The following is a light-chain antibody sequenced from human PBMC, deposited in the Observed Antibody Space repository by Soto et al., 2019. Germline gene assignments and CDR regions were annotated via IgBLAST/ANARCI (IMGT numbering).Light chain of an antibody. V-gene: IGKV1-5*01. CDR3: QQYETFPWS. CDR2: DAS. CDR1: QSFDSW. Sequence: DIQMTQSPSTLSASVGDTVIITCRASQSFDSWLAWYQQQPGRAPKLLIYDASSLESGVPSRFSGSGSGTEFTLTISSLQPDDFATYYCQQYETFPWSFGQGTKVEIK. J-gene: IGKJ1*01.